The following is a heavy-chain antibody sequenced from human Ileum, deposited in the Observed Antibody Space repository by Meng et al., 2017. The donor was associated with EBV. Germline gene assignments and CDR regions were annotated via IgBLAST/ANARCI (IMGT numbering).Heavy chain of an antibody. V-gene: IGHV1-18*01. CDR2: FSPYKGNT. Sequence: QLGHAGAEGTEPVASLQVACKDSGYTFTTYGFNWVRQAPGKGLEWMGLFSPYKGNTNLTQKFYGRVTMTIDTSTSTIYMQLRCLRSDDTAVYDCAGSVDFWGGYGEPTKPYYFDYWGQGVLVTVSS. CDR3: AGSVDFWGGYGEPTKPYYFDY. CDR1: GYTFTTYG. J-gene: IGHJ4*02. D-gene: IGHD3-3*01.